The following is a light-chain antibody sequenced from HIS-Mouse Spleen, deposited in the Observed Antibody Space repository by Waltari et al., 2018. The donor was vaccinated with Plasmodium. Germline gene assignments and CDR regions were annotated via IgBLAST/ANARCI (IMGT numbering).Light chain of an antibody. CDR1: ALPKKS. Sequence: SYELTQPPSVSVSPGQTARITCSGDALPKKSAYWYQQKSGQAPVLVIHEDSKRPSGIPGVFSGSSSGTMATVTISVAEVEDEADYYCYSTDSSGNHRVFGGGTKLTVL. J-gene: IGLJ3*02. CDR3: YSTDSSGNHRV. V-gene: IGLV3-10*01. CDR2: EDS.